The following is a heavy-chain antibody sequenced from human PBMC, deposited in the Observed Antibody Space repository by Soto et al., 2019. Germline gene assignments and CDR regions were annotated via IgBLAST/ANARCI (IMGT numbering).Heavy chain of an antibody. CDR1: GFTFSSYA. Sequence: QVQLVESGGGVVQPGRSLRLSCAASGFTFSSYAMHWVRQAPGKGLEWVAVISYDGGNKYCADSVKGRLTISRDNSKNTLYLQMNSLSAEDRAVYYCARDLFSSGWYPVVDYWGQGTLVTVSS. CDR3: ARDLFSSGWYPVVDY. J-gene: IGHJ4*02. D-gene: IGHD6-19*01. V-gene: IGHV3-30-3*01. CDR2: ISYDGGNK.